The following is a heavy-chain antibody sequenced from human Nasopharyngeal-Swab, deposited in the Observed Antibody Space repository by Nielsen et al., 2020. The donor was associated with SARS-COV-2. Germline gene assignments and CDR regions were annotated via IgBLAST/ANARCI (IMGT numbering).Heavy chain of an antibody. V-gene: IGHV4-59*08. Sequence: SETLSLTCTVSGASITTFYWNWIRQPPGKGLEWIGYIYYGGSTSYNPSLKSRVTTSLDTSKKQFSLKLASVTATDTAVYYGAILTSLSGALDYWGQGTLVTVSS. J-gene: IGHJ4*02. CDR1: GASITTFY. CDR3: AILTSLSGALDY. D-gene: IGHD2-2*01. CDR2: IYYGGST.